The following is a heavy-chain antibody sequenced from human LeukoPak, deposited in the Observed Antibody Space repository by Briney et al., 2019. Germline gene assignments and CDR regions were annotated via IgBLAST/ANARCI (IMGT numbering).Heavy chain of an antibody. Sequence: SETLSLTCAVYGGSFSGYYWSWICQPPGKGLEWIGEINHSGSTNYNPSLKSRVTISVDTSKNQFSLKLSSVTAADTAVYYCARRILSSGFSGGAFDIWGQGTMVTVSS. V-gene: IGHV4-34*01. J-gene: IGHJ3*02. CDR3: ARRILSSGFSGGAFDI. CDR2: INHSGST. CDR1: GGSFSGYY. D-gene: IGHD3-22*01.